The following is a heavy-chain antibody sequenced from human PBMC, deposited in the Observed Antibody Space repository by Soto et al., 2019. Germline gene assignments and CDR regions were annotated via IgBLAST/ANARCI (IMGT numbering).Heavy chain of an antibody. CDR2: VYSSGAT. CDR3: TKGPNWNYYYYGVDV. Sequence: QVQLQESGPGLVKPSETLSLTCTVSGDSVSNYYWSWIRQPAGRGLEWIGRVYSSGATNYNPSLYGRVTRSVDTSRNQFTLWVSSVTAADTAIYYCTKGPNWNYYYYGVDVWGQGTAVTVSS. D-gene: IGHD1-20*01. J-gene: IGHJ6*02. V-gene: IGHV4-4*07. CDR1: GDSVSNYY.